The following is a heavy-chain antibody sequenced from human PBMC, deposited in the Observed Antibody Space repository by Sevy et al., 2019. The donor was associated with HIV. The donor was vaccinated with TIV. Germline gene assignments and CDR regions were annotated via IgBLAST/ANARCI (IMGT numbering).Heavy chain of an antibody. CDR3: TTRPYGSIIDY. D-gene: IGHD3-10*01. V-gene: IGHV3-15*07. CDR2: IKAKIDGETT. Sequence: GGSLRLSCGGSGFNISSASMNWVRQAPGRGLEWVGRIKAKIDGETTDYGAPVKGRFIISRDDSRKTVYMQLNSVKSEDTAMYFCTTRPYGSIIDYWGQGTLVTVSS. CDR1: GFNISSAS. J-gene: IGHJ4*02.